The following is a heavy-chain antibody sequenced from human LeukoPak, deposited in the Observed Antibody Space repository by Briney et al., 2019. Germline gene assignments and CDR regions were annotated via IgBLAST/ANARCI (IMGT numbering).Heavy chain of an antibody. CDR3: ARESATAGDPTADY. CDR1: GGSFSDYY. Sequence: SETLSLTCAVYGGSFSDYYWNWIRQPPGKGLEWIGRIYTSASTNYNPSLKSRVTMSVDTSKNQFSLKLSSVTAADTAVYYCARESATAGDPTADYWGQGTLVTVSS. V-gene: IGHV4-4*07. D-gene: IGHD2-21*02. J-gene: IGHJ4*02. CDR2: IYTSAST.